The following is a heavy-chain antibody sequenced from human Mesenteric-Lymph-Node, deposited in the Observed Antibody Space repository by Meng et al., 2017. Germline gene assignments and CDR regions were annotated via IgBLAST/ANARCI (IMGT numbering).Heavy chain of an antibody. J-gene: IGHJ4*02. CDR1: GFTFSDYY. Sequence: GGSLRLSCAASGFTFSDYYMSWIRQAPGKGLEWVSYISSSGSTIYYADSVKGRFTISRDNAKNSLYLQMNSLRAEDTAVYYCARDQVASSSWYPPFFDYWGQGTLVTVSS. CDR3: ARDQVASSSWYPPFFDY. V-gene: IGHV3-11*01. D-gene: IGHD6-13*01. CDR2: ISSSGSTI.